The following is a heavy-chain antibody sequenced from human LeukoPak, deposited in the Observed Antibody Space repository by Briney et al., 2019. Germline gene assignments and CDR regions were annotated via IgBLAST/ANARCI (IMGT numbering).Heavy chain of an antibody. J-gene: IGHJ4*02. CDR2: IYHSGST. CDR3: ARGTSYNNPSDY. Sequence: SETLSLTCAVYGWSLSGYYWSCIRQPPGKGLEWIGEIYHSGSTNSNPSLKSRVTISVQTSKNQFSLKLSSVTAADTAVYYCARGTSYNNPSDYWGQRTLVTVSS. CDR1: GWSLSGYY. D-gene: IGHD4-11*01. V-gene: IGHV4-34*01.